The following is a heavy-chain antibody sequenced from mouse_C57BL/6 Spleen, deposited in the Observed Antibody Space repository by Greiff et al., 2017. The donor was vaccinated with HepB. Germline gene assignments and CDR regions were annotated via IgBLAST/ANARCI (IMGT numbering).Heavy chain of an antibody. CDR1: GYSITSGYY. CDR2: ISYDGSN. D-gene: IGHD5-1*01. Sequence: VQLKESGPGLVKPSQSLSLTCSVTGYSITSGYYWNWIRQFPGNKLEWMGYISYDGSNNYNPSLKNRISITRDTSKNQFFLKLNSVTTEDTATYYCARGDSTYYFDYWGQGTTLTVSS. J-gene: IGHJ2*01. V-gene: IGHV3-6*01. CDR3: ARGDSTYYFDY.